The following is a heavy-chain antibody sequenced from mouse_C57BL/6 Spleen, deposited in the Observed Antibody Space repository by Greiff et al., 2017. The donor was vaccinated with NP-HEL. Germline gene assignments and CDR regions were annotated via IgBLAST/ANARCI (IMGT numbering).Heavy chain of an antibody. CDR3: APQDYGSSYYGYVDV. CDR1: GYTFTDYY. Sequence: EVMLVESGPELVKPGASVKISCKASGYTFTDYYMNWVKQSHGKSLEWIGDINPNNGGTSYNQKFKGKATLTVDKSSSTAYMELRSLTSEDAAVYYCAPQDYGSSYYGYVDVWGTGTTVTVSA. D-gene: IGHD1-1*01. J-gene: IGHJ1*03. CDR2: INPNNGGT. V-gene: IGHV1-26*01.